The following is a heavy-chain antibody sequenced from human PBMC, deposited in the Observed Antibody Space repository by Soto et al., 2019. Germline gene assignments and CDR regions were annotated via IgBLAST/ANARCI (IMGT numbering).Heavy chain of an antibody. CDR1: GGSISSDANF. D-gene: IGHD6-6*01. CDR2: ISYTGRT. CDR3: ARGSFSSSSSWFDP. V-gene: IGHV4-31*03. Sequence: SETLSLTCTVSGGSISSDANFWSWIRQLPGRGLEWIGYISYTGRTYYTPSLNSRLTISLDTSKNLFSLRLSAVTAADTAVYFCARGSFSSSSSWFDPWGQGNLVT. J-gene: IGHJ5*02.